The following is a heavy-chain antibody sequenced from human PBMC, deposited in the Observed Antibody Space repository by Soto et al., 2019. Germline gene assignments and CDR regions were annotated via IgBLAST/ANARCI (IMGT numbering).Heavy chain of an antibody. CDR3: ARQIFAADY. J-gene: IGHJ4*02. CDR1: GGTFDHAA. Sequence: QVQLVQPGAEVKKPGSSVKVSCEAPGGTFDHAAITWVRQAPGQGLEWVGGINPMFNSTHYAQKFQGRVTITADAVTSTAFMELRGLTSDDTAVYYCARQIFAADYWGQGTLLVVSS. V-gene: IGHV1-69*01. CDR2: INPMFNST. D-gene: IGHD3-9*01.